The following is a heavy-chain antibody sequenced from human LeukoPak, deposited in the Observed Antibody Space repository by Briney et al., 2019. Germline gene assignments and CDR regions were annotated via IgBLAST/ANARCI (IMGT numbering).Heavy chain of an antibody. CDR3: ARQRDILTDQGAGMDV. Sequence: GESLKISCKGSRYSFTSYWIGWVRQMPGKGLEWMGIIYPGDSDTRYSPSFQGQVTISADKSISTAYLQWSSLKASDTAMYYCARQRDILTDQGAGMDVWGQGTTVTVSS. CDR2: IYPGDSDT. V-gene: IGHV5-51*01. CDR1: RYSFTSYW. J-gene: IGHJ6*02. D-gene: IGHD3-9*01.